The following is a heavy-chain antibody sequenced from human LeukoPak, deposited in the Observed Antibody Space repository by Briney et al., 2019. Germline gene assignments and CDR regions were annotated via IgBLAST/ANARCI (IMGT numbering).Heavy chain of an antibody. J-gene: IGHJ4*02. D-gene: IGHD2-15*01. CDR1: GFTFDDYA. Sequence: GGSLRLSCAASGFTFDDYAMHWVRQAPGKGLEWVSGISWNSGSIGYADSVKGRFTISRDNAKNTLYLQMNSLRADDTAVYYCARQLGYCSDGNCYFDYWGQGTLVTVSS. V-gene: IGHV3-9*01. CDR2: ISWNSGSI. CDR3: ARQLGYCSDGNCYFDY.